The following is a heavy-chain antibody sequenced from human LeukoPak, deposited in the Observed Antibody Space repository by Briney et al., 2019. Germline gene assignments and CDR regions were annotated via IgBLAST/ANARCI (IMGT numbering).Heavy chain of an antibody. V-gene: IGHV4-4*02. CDR2: IYHSGST. CDR3: ARFAVAGTAHFDY. Sequence: PSETLSLTCAVSGGSISSSNWWSWVRQPPGKGLEWIGEIYHSGSTNYNPSLKSRVTISVDKSKNQFSLKLSSVTAADTAVYYCARFAVAGTAHFDYWGQGTLVTVSS. D-gene: IGHD6-19*01. CDR1: GGSISSSNW. J-gene: IGHJ4*02.